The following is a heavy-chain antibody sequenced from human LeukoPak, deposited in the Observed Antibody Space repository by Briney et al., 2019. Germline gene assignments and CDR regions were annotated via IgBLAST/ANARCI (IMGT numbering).Heavy chain of an antibody. Sequence: SETLSLTCSVSGGSISSYYWSWIRQPPGKGLEWIGYIYYSGSTNYNPSLKSRVTISLDTSRNQFSLKLRSVTAADTAVYYCARDRNYYDSSFQHWGQGTLVTVSS. CDR3: ARDRNYYDSSFQH. CDR1: GGSISSYY. J-gene: IGHJ1*01. D-gene: IGHD3-22*01. V-gene: IGHV4-59*01. CDR2: IYYSGST.